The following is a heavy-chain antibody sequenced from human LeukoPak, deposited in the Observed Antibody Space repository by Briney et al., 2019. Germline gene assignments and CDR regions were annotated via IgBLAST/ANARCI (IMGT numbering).Heavy chain of an antibody. CDR2: INPNSGGT. J-gene: IGHJ3*02. Sequence: ASVKVSCEASGYTFTGYYMHWVRQAPGQGLEWMGWINPNSGGTNYAQKFQGRVTMTRDTSISTAYMELSRLRSDDTAVYYCASKYYYGSGSYYNAAFDIWGQGTMVTVSS. CDR1: GYTFTGYY. CDR3: ASKYYYGSGSYYNAAFDI. D-gene: IGHD3-10*01. V-gene: IGHV1-2*02.